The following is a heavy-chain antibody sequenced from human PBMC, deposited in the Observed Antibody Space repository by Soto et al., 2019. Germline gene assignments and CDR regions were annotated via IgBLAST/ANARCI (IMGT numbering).Heavy chain of an antibody. Sequence: QVQRVESGGGVVQPGRSLRLSCAASGFTFSSYGMHWVRQAPGKGLEWVAVVSYDGSNKYYADSVKGRFTISRDNYKNTPYLLLNSPRADATALFDCAKDFGSSRWYWSANIDYWGQGTLVNVSS. CDR1: GFTFSSYG. CDR3: AKDFGSSRWYWSANIDY. CDR2: VSYDGSNK. D-gene: IGHD6-13*01. J-gene: IGHJ4*02. V-gene: IGHV3-30*18.